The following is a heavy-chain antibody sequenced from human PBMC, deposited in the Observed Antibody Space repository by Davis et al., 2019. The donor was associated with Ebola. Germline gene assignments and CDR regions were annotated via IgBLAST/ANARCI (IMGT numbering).Heavy chain of an antibody. D-gene: IGHD3-22*01. CDR2: ISAYNGNT. CDR1: GYTFTSYG. V-gene: IGHV1-18*01. Sequence: ASVKVSCKASGYTFTSYGISWVRQAPGQGLEWMGWISAYNGNTNYAQKLQGRVTVTTETSTSTAYMELRSLRSDDTAVYYCARGVHRNGYYPNDYWGQGTLVTVSS. J-gene: IGHJ4*02. CDR3: ARGVHRNGYYPNDY.